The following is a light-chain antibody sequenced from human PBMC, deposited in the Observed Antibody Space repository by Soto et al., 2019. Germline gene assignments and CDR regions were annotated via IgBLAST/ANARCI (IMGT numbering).Light chain of an antibody. V-gene: IGLV2-14*01. Sequence: QSALTQSASVSGSPGQSITISCTGTSSDIGAYNYVSWYQQHPDKAPKLMIYEVSNRPSGVSNRFSGSKPGNTASLTISGLQDEDEADYYCSSYTGSSTPYVFGTGTKLTVL. CDR1: SSDIGAYNY. CDR3: SSYTGSSTPYV. J-gene: IGLJ1*01. CDR2: EVS.